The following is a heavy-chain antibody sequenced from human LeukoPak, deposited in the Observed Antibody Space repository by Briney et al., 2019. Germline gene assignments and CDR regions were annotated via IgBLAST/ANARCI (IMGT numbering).Heavy chain of an antibody. Sequence: GASVKVSCKASGYTFTSYAMHWVCQAPGQRLEWMGWINAGNGNTKYSQKFQGRVTITRDTSASTAYMELSSLRSEDTAVYYCAREDRDGYNKHFQHWGQGTLVTVSS. CDR3: AREDRDGYNKHFQH. CDR1: GYTFTSYA. J-gene: IGHJ1*01. V-gene: IGHV1-3*01. D-gene: IGHD5-24*01. CDR2: INAGNGNT.